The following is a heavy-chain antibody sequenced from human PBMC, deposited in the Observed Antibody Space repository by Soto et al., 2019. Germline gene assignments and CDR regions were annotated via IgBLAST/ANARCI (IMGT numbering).Heavy chain of an antibody. J-gene: IGHJ4*02. CDR3: AKGGDGYNHFFDY. V-gene: IGHV4-61*01. CDR1: GGSFKSGSYS. Sequence: SETLSLTCTVSGGSFKSGSYSWSWIRHPPGKGLEWIGYVYHTGRTSYNPSLKSRVSISMDTSKNQFSLNLDSVTAADTAVYFCAKGGDGYNHFFDYWGQGTLVTVSS. CDR2: VYHTGRT. D-gene: IGHD5-12*01.